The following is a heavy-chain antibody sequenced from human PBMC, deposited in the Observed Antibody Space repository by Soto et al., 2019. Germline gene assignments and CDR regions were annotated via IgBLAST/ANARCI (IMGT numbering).Heavy chain of an antibody. V-gene: IGHV1-69*12. CDR3: ARSITGPVSDYYGMDV. D-gene: IGHD1-20*01. CDR1: GGTFSSYA. CDR2: IIPIFGTA. J-gene: IGHJ6*02. Sequence: QVQLVQSGAAVKKPGSSVKVSCKASGGTFSSYAISWVRQSPGQGLEWMGGIIPIFGTANYAQKFQGRVKITADESTSTAYMELSSLRSEDTAVYYCARSITGPVSDYYGMDVWGQGTTVTVSS.